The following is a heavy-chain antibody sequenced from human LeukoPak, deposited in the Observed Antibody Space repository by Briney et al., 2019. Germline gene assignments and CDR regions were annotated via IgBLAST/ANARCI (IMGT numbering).Heavy chain of an antibody. J-gene: IGHJ5*02. D-gene: IGHD3-10*01. V-gene: IGHV3-7*01. CDR3: GRDRRSGSYQP. CDR1: GFTFSSYW. CDR2: IKQDGSEK. Sequence: GGSLRLSCAASGFTFSSYWMSWVRQAPGKGLEWVANIKQDGSEKYYVDSVKGRFTISRDNAKHSLYLQMNSLRAEDTDVYSCGRDRRSGSYQPWGQGTLVSFS.